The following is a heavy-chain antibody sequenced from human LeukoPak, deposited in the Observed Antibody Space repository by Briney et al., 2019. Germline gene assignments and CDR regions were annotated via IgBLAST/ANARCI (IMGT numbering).Heavy chain of an antibody. CDR2: INHSGST. CDR3: ARRRFYDFWSGYSRPLSNWFDP. V-gene: IGHV4-34*01. D-gene: IGHD3-3*01. J-gene: IGHJ5*02. CDR1: GGSFSGYY. Sequence: SETLSLTCAVYGGSFSGYYWSWIRQPPGKGLEWIGEINHSGSTNYNPSLKSRVTISVDTSKNQFSLKLSSVTAADTAVYYCARRRFYDFWSGYSRPLSNWFDPWGQGTLVTVSS.